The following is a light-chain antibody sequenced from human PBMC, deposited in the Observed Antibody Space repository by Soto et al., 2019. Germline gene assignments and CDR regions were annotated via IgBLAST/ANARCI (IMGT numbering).Light chain of an antibody. CDR1: QGISND. CDR2: AAS. V-gene: IGKV1-6*01. Sequence: AIQMTQSPSSLSASVGVRVPITCRARQGISNDLGWYQQKPGKAPKLLIYAASSLQSGVPSRFSGSGSGTDFTLTISSLQPEDFATYYCLQDYNYPFTVGPGTKVDIK. J-gene: IGKJ3*01. CDR3: LQDYNYPFT.